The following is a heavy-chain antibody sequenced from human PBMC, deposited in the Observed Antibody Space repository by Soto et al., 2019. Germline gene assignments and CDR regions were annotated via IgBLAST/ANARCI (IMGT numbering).Heavy chain of an antibody. CDR3: ARDREYYDSSGYYFYYFDY. D-gene: IGHD3-22*01. CDR2: IIPILGIA. Sequence: GASVKVSCKASGGTFSSYTISWVRQAPGQGLEWMGRIIPILGIANYAQKFQGRVTITADKSTSTAYMELSSLRSEDTAVYYCARDREYYDSSGYYFYYFDYWGQGTLVTVSS. CDR1: GGTFSSYT. J-gene: IGHJ4*02. V-gene: IGHV1-69*04.